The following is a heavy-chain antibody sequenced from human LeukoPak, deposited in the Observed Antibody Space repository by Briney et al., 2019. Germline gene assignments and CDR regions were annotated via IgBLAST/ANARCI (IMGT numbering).Heavy chain of an antibody. CDR2: IFHSGST. CDR1: GYSISSGFY. D-gene: IGHD3-22*01. Sequence: SETLSLTCSVSGYSISSGFYWGWIRQPPGKGLEWIASIFHSGSTYYNPSVKSRVTISLDTSKNQFSLKLSSVTAADTAVYYCARANYYDSIGYSRGAFDIWGQGTKVTVSS. J-gene: IGHJ3*02. V-gene: IGHV4-38-2*02. CDR3: ARANYYDSIGYSRGAFDI.